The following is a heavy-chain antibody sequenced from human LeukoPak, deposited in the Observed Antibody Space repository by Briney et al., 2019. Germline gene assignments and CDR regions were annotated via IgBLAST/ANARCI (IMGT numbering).Heavy chain of an antibody. J-gene: IGHJ3*02. V-gene: IGHV3-21*01. D-gene: IGHD6-13*01. CDR3: ARDRQQLLDAFDI. CDR1: RFTFSSYS. CDR2: ISSSSSYI. Sequence: GGSLRLSCAASRFTFSSYSMNWVRQAPGKGLEWVSSISSSSSYIYHADSVKGRFTISRDNAKNSLYLQMNSLRAEDTAVYYCARDRQQLLDAFDIWGQGTMVTVSS.